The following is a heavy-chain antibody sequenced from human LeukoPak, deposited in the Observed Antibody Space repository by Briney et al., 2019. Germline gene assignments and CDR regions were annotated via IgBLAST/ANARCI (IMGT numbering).Heavy chain of an antibody. J-gene: IGHJ4*02. Sequence: PGGSLRLSCADSGFTFRRYAMRWVRQAPGKGREWVSSISGSGGSTYYADSVKGPFTISRDNSKNTLYLQMNSLRAEDTAVYYCAKSSIFCALDFWGQGTLVTVSS. CDR1: GFTFRRYA. CDR2: ISGSGGST. CDR3: AKSSIFCALDF. V-gene: IGHV3-23*01. D-gene: IGHD2/OR15-2a*01.